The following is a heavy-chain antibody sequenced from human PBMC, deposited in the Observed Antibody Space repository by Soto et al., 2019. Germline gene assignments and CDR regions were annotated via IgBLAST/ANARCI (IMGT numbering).Heavy chain of an antibody. J-gene: IGHJ4*02. CDR1: GGSISSYY. V-gene: IGHV4-59*01. CDR3: GRKNGREQYYDSSGYWYYFDY. Sequence: PSETLSLTCTVSGGSISSYYWSWILQPPGKGLEWIGYIYYSGSTNYNPSLKSRVTISVDTSKNQFSLKLSSVTAADTAVYYCGRKNGREQYYDSSGYWYYFDYWGQGTLVTVPS. CDR2: IYYSGST. D-gene: IGHD3-22*01.